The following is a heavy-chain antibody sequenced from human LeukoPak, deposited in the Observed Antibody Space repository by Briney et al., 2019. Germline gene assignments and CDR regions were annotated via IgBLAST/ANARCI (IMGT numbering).Heavy chain of an antibody. J-gene: IGHJ6*03. CDR3: AAAYCGGDCYSDNHYYFMDL. D-gene: IGHD2-21*02. Sequence: GGALRLPFPAPGFTVSKIFMSWVRPSPREGPGWGSAIYFTGSTRYADSVKGRFTISRDNSKNALNLQMDSLRVEDTAVYYCAAAYCGGDCYSDNHYYFMDLWGKGTTVTVSS. CDR2: IYFTGST. CDR1: GFTVSKIF. V-gene: IGHV3-53*01.